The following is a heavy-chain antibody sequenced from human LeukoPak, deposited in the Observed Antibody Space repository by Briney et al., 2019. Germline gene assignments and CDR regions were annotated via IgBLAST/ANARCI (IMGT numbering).Heavy chain of an antibody. CDR1: GYTFTSYY. J-gene: IGHJ3*02. Sequence: GASVKVSCKASGYTFTSYYMHRVRQAPGQGLEWMGIINPSGGSTSYAQKFQGRVTMTRDTSTSTVYMELSSLRSEDTAVYYCARDPVHLGYCSSTSCHTTDAFDIWGQGTMVTVSS. D-gene: IGHD2-2*01. CDR3: ARDPVHLGYCSSTSCHTTDAFDI. V-gene: IGHV1-46*01. CDR2: INPSGGST.